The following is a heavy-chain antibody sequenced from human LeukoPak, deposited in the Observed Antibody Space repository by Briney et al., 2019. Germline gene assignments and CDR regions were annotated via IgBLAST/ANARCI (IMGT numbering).Heavy chain of an antibody. Sequence: GESLKISCKGSGYSFSKYWITGVGQTPGKGLDWMGIIYPGDSDTRYSPSFQCQVTISVDKSTSTAYLQWSSLTASDTAMYYCARQLANWGFEGSTFYYWGQGALVTVSS. V-gene: IGHV5-51*01. CDR1: GYSFSKYW. CDR3: ARQLANWGFEGSTFYY. J-gene: IGHJ4*02. CDR2: IYPGDSDT. D-gene: IGHD7-27*01.